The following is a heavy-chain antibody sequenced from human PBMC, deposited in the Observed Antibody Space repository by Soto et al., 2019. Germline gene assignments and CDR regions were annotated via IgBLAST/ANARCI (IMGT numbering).Heavy chain of an antibody. D-gene: IGHD4-17*01. J-gene: IGHJ4*02. CDR1: GGSISSYY. CDR3: ARHRVDDYVDYGFDY. V-gene: IGHV4-59*08. CDR2: IYYSGST. Sequence: SETLSLTCTVSGGSISSYYWSWIRQPPGKGLEWIGYIYYSGSTNYNPSLKSRVTISGDTSKDQFSLKLTSVTAADTAVYFCARHRVDDYVDYGFDYWGQGTLVTVSS.